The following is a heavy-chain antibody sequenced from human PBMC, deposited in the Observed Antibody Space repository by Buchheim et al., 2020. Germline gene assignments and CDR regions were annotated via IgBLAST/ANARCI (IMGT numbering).Heavy chain of an antibody. Sequence: EVLLSESGGGLVQPGGSLRLSCAASGFTFASYAMSWVRQAPGKGLDWVSAIHGNGDTTFYADSVKGRFTISRDNSKSTLFLQMNSLRAEDTAIYYCVKGLNIFWEDPDYWGQGT. J-gene: IGHJ4*02. V-gene: IGHV3-23*01. CDR1: GFTFASYA. CDR3: VKGLNIFWEDPDY. CDR2: IHGNGDTT. D-gene: IGHD3-3*01.